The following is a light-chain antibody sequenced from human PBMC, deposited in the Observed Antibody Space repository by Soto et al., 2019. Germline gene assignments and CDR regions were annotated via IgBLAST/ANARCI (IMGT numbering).Light chain of an antibody. CDR3: AAWDDSMNCWV. V-gene: IGLV1-44*01. CDR1: SSNIGSNT. Sequence: QSVLTQPPSASGTPGQSVTISCSGSSSNIGSNTVNWYQQLPGTAPKLLIYSNNQRPSGVPDRFSGSNSGTSASLAISGLHYEDEADYYCAAWDDSMNCWVFGGGTQLTVL. J-gene: IGLJ3*02. CDR2: SNN.